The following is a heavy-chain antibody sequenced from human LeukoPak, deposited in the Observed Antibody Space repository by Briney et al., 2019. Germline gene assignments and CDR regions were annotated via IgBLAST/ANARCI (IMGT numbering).Heavy chain of an antibody. CDR3: ARRYGDYRNYGMDV. D-gene: IGHD4-17*01. Sequence: GGSLRLSCAASGFTFSSYAMTWVRQAPGKGLELISHISTSGTIYNADSVKGRFTISRDNAKNSLFLQMNSLRVEDTAVYYCARRYGDYRNYGMDVWGQGTTVTVSS. CDR1: GFTFSSYA. V-gene: IGHV3-48*04. J-gene: IGHJ6*02. CDR2: ISTSGTI.